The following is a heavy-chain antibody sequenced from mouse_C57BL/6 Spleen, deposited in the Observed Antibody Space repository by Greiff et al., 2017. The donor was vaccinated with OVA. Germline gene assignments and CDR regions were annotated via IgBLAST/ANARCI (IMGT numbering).Heavy chain of an antibody. V-gene: IGHV2-2*01. CDR3: ASPMVTTTGFAY. CDR2: IWSGGST. D-gene: IGHD2-2*01. Sequence: QVQLKQSGPGLVQPSQSLSITCTVSGFSLTSYGVHWVRQSPGKGLEWLGVIWSGGSTDYNAAFISRLSISKDNSKSQVFFKMNSLQADDTAIYYCASPMVTTTGFAYWGQGTLVTVSA. CDR1: GFSLTSYG. J-gene: IGHJ3*01.